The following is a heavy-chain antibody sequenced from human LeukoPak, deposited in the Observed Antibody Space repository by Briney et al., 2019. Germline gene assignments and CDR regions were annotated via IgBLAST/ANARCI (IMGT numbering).Heavy chain of an antibody. J-gene: IGHJ4*02. Sequence: GGSLRLSCAASGFTVSSYWMSWVRQAPGKGLELVANIKQDGSERYYVDSVKGGFAISTDNAKNSLYLQMSSMSAEDTAVYYCARDTYDSSGYYAHLDYWGQGTLVTVSS. V-gene: IGHV3-7*01. CDR1: GFTVSSYW. D-gene: IGHD3-22*01. CDR2: IKQDGSER. CDR3: ARDTYDSSGYYAHLDY.